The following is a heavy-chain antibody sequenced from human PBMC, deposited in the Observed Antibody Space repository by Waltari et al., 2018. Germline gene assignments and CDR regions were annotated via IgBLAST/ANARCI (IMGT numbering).Heavy chain of an antibody. Sequence: QVQLQESGPGLVKPSETLSLTCTDSGDSVSNYYWSWIRQPPGKGLEWIGYIYNSEYTNYNPFLKSRVTISADTSKNQFSLKLRFVTAADTAVYYCARHSPSDDWGQGTLVTISS. CDR2: IYNSEYT. CDR1: GDSVSNYY. CDR3: ARHSPSDD. J-gene: IGHJ4*02. V-gene: IGHV4-59*08.